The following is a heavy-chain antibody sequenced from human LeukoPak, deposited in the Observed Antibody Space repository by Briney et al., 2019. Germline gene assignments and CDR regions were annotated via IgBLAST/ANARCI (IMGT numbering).Heavy chain of an antibody. D-gene: IGHD1-26*01. Sequence: GGSLRLSCAASGFTFSTYAMHWVRQAPGKGLEYVSAISNHGGSTYYANSVKGRFIISRDNSKNTLYLQMGSLRAEDLAVYYCARAEVGATPFVFDYWGQGTLVTVSS. CDR3: ARAEVGATPFVFDY. V-gene: IGHV3-64*01. CDR1: GFTFSTYA. J-gene: IGHJ4*02. CDR2: ISNHGGST.